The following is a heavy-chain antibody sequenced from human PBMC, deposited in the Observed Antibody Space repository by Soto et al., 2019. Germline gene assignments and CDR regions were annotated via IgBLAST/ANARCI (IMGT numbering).Heavy chain of an antibody. Sequence: QVQLVVSGGGVVQPGGSLRLSCEASGFPFSSFGIHWVRQGPGKGLEWLAIIWNDGSNEYYADSVKGRFTISRDNSKNTVYLQVSNLRAEDTAVYFCARDQTDSGGYSDSWGQGTLVTVSS. V-gene: IGHV3-33*01. D-gene: IGHD2-15*01. CDR1: GFPFSSFG. CDR2: IWNDGSNE. J-gene: IGHJ4*02. CDR3: ARDQTDSGGYSDS.